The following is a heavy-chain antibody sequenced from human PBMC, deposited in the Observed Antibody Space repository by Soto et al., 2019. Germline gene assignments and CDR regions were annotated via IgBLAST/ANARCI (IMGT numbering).Heavy chain of an antibody. Sequence: GASVKVSCKASGYTFTSYGISWVRQAPGQGLEWMGWISAYNGNTNYAQKLQGRVTMTRNTSTSTAYMDLRSLRSDDTAVYFCARVMAGKVDYWGPGTLVTVSS. CDR2: ISAYNGNT. J-gene: IGHJ4*02. CDR3: ARVMAGKVDY. CDR1: GYTFTSYG. V-gene: IGHV1-18*01. D-gene: IGHD6-19*01.